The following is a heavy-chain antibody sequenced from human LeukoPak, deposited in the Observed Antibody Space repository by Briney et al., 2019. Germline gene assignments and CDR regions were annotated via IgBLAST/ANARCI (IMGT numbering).Heavy chain of an antibody. CDR1: GFTFSSYG. J-gene: IGHJ4*02. CDR2: ISGSGGNT. D-gene: IGHD2-8*01. V-gene: IGHV3-21*01. CDR3: TRVGQSYSTSGQALDH. Sequence: PGGSLRLSCAASGFTFSSYGMSWVRQAPGKGLEWVSAISGSGGNTYYADSVKGRFTMSRDNARNSLYLQMNSLGAEDTAVYYCTRVGQSYSTSGQALDHWGQGTLVTVSS.